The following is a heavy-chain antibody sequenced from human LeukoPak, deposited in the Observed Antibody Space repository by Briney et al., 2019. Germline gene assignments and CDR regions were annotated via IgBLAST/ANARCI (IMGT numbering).Heavy chain of an antibody. Sequence: ASVKVSCKASGGTFSSYAISWVRQAPGQGLEWMGGIIPIFGTANYAQKFQGRVTITTDESTSTAYMELSSLRSEDTAVYYCARANTTYYDFWSGYADFDYWGQGTLVTVSS. CDR2: IIPIFGTA. J-gene: IGHJ4*02. D-gene: IGHD3-3*01. V-gene: IGHV1-69*05. CDR3: ARANTTYYDFWSGYADFDY. CDR1: GGTFSSYA.